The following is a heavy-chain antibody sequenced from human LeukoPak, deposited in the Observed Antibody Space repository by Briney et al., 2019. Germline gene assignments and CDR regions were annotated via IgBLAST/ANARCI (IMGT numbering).Heavy chain of an antibody. J-gene: IGHJ4*02. D-gene: IGHD1-26*01. V-gene: IGHV1-2*06. CDR1: GYTLTDYY. Sequence: ASVTVSCTVSGYTLTDYYIHWVRQAPGQGLEWMGRLNPNIGGTNYAQKFQGRVTMTRDTSTDAAYMHLSSLRSTDTAVYFCARALGVGFGQNAYYFDHWGQGTLVTVSS. CDR2: LNPNIGGT. CDR3: ARALGVGFGQNAYYFDH.